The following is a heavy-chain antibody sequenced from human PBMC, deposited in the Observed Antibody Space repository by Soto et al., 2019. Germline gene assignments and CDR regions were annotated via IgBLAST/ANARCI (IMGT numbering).Heavy chain of an antibody. Sequence: QVQLVQSGAEVKKPGSSVKVSCKASGGTFSSYAISWVRQAPGQGLEWMGGIIPIFGTANYAQKFKGRVTITADESTSTAYMELSSLRSEDTAVYYCAREGTGTRPYYYYYGMDVWGQGTTVTVSS. D-gene: IGHD1-7*01. CDR3: AREGTGTRPYYYYYGMDV. CDR2: IIPIFGTA. V-gene: IGHV1-69*01. CDR1: GGTFSSYA. J-gene: IGHJ6*02.